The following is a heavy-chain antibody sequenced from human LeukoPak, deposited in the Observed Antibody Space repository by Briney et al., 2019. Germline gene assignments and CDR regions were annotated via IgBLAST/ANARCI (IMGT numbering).Heavy chain of an antibody. CDR2: IYDNGST. Sequence: SETLSLTCSLSGGSLRSYHGSWIRQSPGKGLEWIGYIYDNGSTTYNLSLKSRVTLSVTTSNNQISLKLNSVTAIDTAVYDCARRLYFYDRSGWAFDIWGQGTMVTVSS. V-gene: IGHV4-59*08. CDR1: GGSLRSYH. CDR3: ARRLYFYDRSGWAFDI. D-gene: IGHD3-22*01. J-gene: IGHJ3*02.